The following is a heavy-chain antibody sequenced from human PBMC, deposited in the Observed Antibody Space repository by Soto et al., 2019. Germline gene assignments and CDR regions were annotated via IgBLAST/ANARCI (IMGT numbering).Heavy chain of an antibody. CDR2: IYYTGST. D-gene: IGHD5-18*01. Sequence: SETLSLTCTVSGGSFRTYYWSWIRQPPGKGLEWIGYIYYTGSTNYNPSLKSRVTISVDTSKNQFSLKLSSVTAADTAVYYCARGYGYNYVGYWGQGTLLTVSS. J-gene: IGHJ4*02. V-gene: IGHV4-59*01. CDR1: GGSFRTYY. CDR3: ARGYGYNYVGY.